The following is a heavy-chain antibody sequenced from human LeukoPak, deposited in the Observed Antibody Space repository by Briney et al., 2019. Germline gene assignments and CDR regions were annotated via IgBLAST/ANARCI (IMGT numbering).Heavy chain of an antibody. Sequence: ASVKVSCKASGGTFSSYAISWVRQAPGQGLEWMGRIIPILGIANYAQKFQGRVTITADKSTSTAYMELSSLRSEDTAVYYCARGRGYSYTPFDYWGQGTLVTVSS. CDR2: IIPILGIA. D-gene: IGHD5-18*01. J-gene: IGHJ4*02. CDR1: GGTFSSYA. CDR3: ARGRGYSYTPFDY. V-gene: IGHV1-69*04.